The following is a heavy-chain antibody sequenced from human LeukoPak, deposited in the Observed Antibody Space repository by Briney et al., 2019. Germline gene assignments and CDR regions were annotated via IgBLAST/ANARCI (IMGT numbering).Heavy chain of an antibody. CDR1: GGSISSNNW. Sequence: SETLSLTCAVSGGSISSNNWWGWVRQPPGKGLEWIGEIYHSGSPNYNPSLQSRVTISVDTSKNQFSLKLSSVTAADTAVYYCARHHFWSGYIWMARAYWFDPWGQGILVTVSS. J-gene: IGHJ5*02. CDR3: ARHHFWSGYIWMARAYWFDP. CDR2: IYHSGSP. V-gene: IGHV4-4*02. D-gene: IGHD3-3*02.